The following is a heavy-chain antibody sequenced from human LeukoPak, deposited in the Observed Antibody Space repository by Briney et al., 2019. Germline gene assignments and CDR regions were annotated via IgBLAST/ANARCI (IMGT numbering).Heavy chain of an antibody. CDR2: ISSSSSYI. CDR1: GFTFSSYS. Sequence: GGSLRLSCAASGFTFSSYSMNWVRQAPGKGLEWVSSISSSSSYIYYADSVKGRFTISRDNAKNSLYLQMNSLRAEDMALYYCARDRGYSYILDYWGQGTLVTVSS. V-gene: IGHV3-21*04. CDR3: ARDRGYSYILDY. D-gene: IGHD5-18*01. J-gene: IGHJ4*02.